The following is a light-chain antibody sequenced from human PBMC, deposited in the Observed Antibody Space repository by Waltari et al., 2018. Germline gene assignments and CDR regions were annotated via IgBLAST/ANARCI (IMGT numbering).Light chain of an antibody. CDR2: DVI. J-gene: IGLJ1*01. Sequence: QSALTPPPSASGSPGQSVTLSCTGTSRDSGGYNYVSWYQQHPGTAPKLMIYDVIKRPSGVPDRFSGSKSGNTASLTVSGLQAEDEADYYCSSYAGSSSVFGTGTKVTVL. V-gene: IGLV2-8*01. CDR3: SSYAGSSSV. CDR1: SRDSGGYNY.